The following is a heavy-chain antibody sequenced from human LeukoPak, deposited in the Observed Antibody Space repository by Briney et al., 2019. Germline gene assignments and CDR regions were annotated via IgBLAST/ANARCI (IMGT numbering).Heavy chain of an antibody. CDR2: IYYSGST. CDR3: ARDRGDYGDQGDAFDI. Sequence: SETLSLTCTVSGGSISSYYWSWIRQPPGKGLKWIGYIYYSGSTNYNPSLKSRVTISVDTSKNQFSLKLSSVTAADTAVYFCARDRGDYGDQGDAFDIWGQGTMVTVSS. D-gene: IGHD4-17*01. V-gene: IGHV4-59*01. CDR1: GGSISSYY. J-gene: IGHJ3*02.